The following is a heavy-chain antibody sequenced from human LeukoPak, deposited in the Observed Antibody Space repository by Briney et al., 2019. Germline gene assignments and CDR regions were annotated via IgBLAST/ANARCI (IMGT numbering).Heavy chain of an antibody. Sequence: SETLSLTCAVYGGSFSGYYWSWIRQPTGKGLEWIGEINHSGSTNYNPSLKSRVTISVDTSKNQFSLKLNSVTAADTAVYYCARLVRGIYDYFDYWGQGTLVTVSS. J-gene: IGHJ4*02. CDR2: INHSGST. V-gene: IGHV4-34*01. CDR3: ARLVRGIYDYFDY. D-gene: IGHD3-10*01. CDR1: GGSFSGYY.